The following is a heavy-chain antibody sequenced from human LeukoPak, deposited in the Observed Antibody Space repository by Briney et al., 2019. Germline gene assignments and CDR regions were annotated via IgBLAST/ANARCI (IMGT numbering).Heavy chain of an antibody. J-gene: IGHJ4*02. V-gene: IGHV3-23*01. CDR2: ISGNGYST. D-gene: IGHD2-2*01. Sequence: GGSLRLSCAASGFTFSSYAMNWVRQAPGKGLEWVSGISGNGYSTYYAESVKGRFTISRDNSKNTLLLQMNSLRAEDTAVYYCAKVNWCSASCADAWGQGTLVTVSS. CDR1: GFTFSSYA. CDR3: AKVNWCSASCADA.